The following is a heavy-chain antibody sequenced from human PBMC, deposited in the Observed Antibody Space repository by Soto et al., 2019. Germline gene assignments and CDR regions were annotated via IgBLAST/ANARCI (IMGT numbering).Heavy chain of an antibody. CDR1: GFTFSNYG. CDR3: ASDLVGASDSYGLDV. D-gene: IGHD1-26*01. Sequence: PGGSLRLSCAASGFTFSNYGMHWVRQAPGKGLEWVAIIWHNGNNKYYADSVRGRFIISKDNSKNSPYLQMNSLRAEATAVYYCASDLVGASDSYGLDVWGQGTPVTVSS. J-gene: IGHJ6*02. V-gene: IGHV3-33*01. CDR2: IWHNGNNK.